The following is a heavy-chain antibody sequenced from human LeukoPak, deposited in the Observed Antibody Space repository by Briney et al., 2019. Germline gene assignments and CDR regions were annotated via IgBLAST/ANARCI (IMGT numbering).Heavy chain of an antibody. CDR2: ISGTGGRT. D-gene: IGHD6-19*01. CDR3: AKEPASSGWFDP. V-gene: IGHV3-23*01. J-gene: IGHJ5*02. Sequence: GGSLRLSCAASGFTFSSYAMSWVRQAPGKGLEWVSAISGTGGRTYYADSLKGRFTISRDNSKNTLYLQMNSLRAEDTAVYYCAKEPASSGWFDPWGQGTLVAVSS. CDR1: GFTFSSYA.